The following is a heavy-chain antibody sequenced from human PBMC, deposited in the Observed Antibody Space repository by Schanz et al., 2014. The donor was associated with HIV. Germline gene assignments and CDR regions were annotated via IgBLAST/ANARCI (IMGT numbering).Heavy chain of an antibody. CDR1: GFSFSSYV. CDR3: ARDRQPSSYRGLDV. J-gene: IGHJ6*02. Sequence: VQLVESGGGLVQPGGSLRLSCAASGFSFSSYVMSWIRQAPGKGLEWVSGMRGSDDSTFYADSVKGRFTISRDSAKNSLYLQMNSLRVDDTAVYYCARDRQPSSYRGLDVWGQGTTVTVSS. D-gene: IGHD6-6*01. CDR2: MRGSDDST. V-gene: IGHV3-23*04.